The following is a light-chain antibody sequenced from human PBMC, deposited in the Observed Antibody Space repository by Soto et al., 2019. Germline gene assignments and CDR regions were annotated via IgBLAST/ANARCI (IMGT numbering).Light chain of an antibody. CDR3: QQYGISLRVA. CDR2: GAS. J-gene: IGKJ1*01. Sequence: EIVLTQSPGTLSLSPGERATLSCRASQSVSSSYFAWYQQKPGQAPRLLIYGASSRATDIPDRFSGSGSGTDFTLTISRLEPEDCAVYYCQQYGISLRVAFGQGTKVEIK. CDR1: QSVSSSY. V-gene: IGKV3-20*01.